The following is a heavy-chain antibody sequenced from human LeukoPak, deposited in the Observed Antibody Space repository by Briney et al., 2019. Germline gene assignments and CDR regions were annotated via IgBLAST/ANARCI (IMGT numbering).Heavy chain of an antibody. D-gene: IGHD3-3*01. CDR2: INHSGST. CDR1: GGSFSGYY. V-gene: IGHV4-34*01. J-gene: IGHJ4*02. Sequence: SETLSLTCAVYGGSFSGYYWSWIRQPPGKGLEWIGEINHSGSTNYNPSLKSRVTISVDTSKNQFSLKLSSVTAADTAVYYCARGRSVTGGPGYFDYWGQGTLVTVSS. CDR3: ARGRSVTGGPGYFDY.